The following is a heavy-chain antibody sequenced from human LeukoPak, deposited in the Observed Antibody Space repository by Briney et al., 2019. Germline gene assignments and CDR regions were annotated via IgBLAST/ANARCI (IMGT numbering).Heavy chain of an antibody. D-gene: IGHD6-19*01. J-gene: IGHJ4*02. CDR2: ISGSGGST. V-gene: IGHV3-23*01. Sequence: GGSLRLSCAASGFTFSSYAMSWVRQAPGKGLEWVSAISGSGGSTYYADSVKGRFTISRDNSKNTLYLQMNSLRAEGTAVYYCAKSPSLGGWTFDYWGQGTLVTVSS. CDR1: GFTFSSYA. CDR3: AKSPSLGGWTFDY.